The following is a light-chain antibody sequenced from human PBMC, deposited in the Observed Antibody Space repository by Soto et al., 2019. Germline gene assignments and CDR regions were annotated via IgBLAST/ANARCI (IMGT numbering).Light chain of an antibody. J-gene: IGLJ1*01. CDR3: SSKTSSGTLYV. CDR1: SSDVGTYDY. V-gene: IGLV2-8*01. Sequence: QSALTQPPSASGSPGQSVTISCTGTSSDVGTYDYVSWYQQHPGKAPKLMIYEVTKRPSGVPDRFSGSKSGNTASLTVSGLQSEDEADYYCSSKTSSGTLYVFGTGTKLTVL. CDR2: EVT.